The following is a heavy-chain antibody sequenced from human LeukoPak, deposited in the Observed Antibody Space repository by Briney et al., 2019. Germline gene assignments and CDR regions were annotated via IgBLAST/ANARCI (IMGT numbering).Heavy chain of an antibody. V-gene: IGHV4-4*07. CDR2: IYTSGST. CDR3: ARELSWFGELEVNFDY. D-gene: IGHD3-10*01. J-gene: IGHJ4*02. Sequence: SETLSLTCTVSGGSISSDYWSWIRQPPGKGLEWIGRIYTSGSTNYNPSLKSRVTMSVDTSKNQFSLKLSSVTAADTAVYYCARELSWFGELEVNFDYWGQGTLVTVSS. CDR1: GGSISSDY.